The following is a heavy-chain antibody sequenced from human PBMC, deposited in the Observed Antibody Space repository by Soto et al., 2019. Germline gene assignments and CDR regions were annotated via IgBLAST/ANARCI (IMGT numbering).Heavy chain of an antibody. Sequence: PGGSLRLSCAASGVSCSGSGMHWVRQASGKGLEWVGRIRSKANSYATAYAASVKGRFTISRDDSKNTAYLQMNSLKTEDTAVYYCTSDTARPYYGMDVRGQGTTVTVSS. CDR1: GVSCSGSG. J-gene: IGHJ6*02. CDR3: TSDTARPYYGMDV. CDR2: IRSKANSYAT. D-gene: IGHD6-6*01. V-gene: IGHV3-73*01.